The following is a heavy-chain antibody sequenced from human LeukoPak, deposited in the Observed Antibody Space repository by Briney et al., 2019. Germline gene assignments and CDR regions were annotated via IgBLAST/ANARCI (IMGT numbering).Heavy chain of an antibody. V-gene: IGHV5-51*01. Sequence: GESLKISCKGSGYSINNYWIGWVRQMPGKGLEWMGIIYPADSDIRYSPSFQGQVTISADKSISTAYLQWSSLKASDTAMYYCARQEYCSGGSCYTWFNPWGQGTLVTVSS. J-gene: IGHJ5*02. CDR3: ARQEYCSGGSCYTWFNP. CDR1: GYSINNYW. CDR2: IYPADSDI. D-gene: IGHD2-15*01.